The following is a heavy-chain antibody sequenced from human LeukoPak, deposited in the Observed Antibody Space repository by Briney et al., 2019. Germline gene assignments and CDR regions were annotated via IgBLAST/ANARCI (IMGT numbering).Heavy chain of an antibody. CDR2: IIPIFGKA. D-gene: IGHD1-26*01. CDR1: GGXFSSYA. Sequence: SVKVSCMASGGXFSSYAMNWVRQAPGQGLEWVGGIIPIFGKAKYAQKFQGRVTITADESTSTAYMELSSLRSEDTAVYYCARDRLVGASTCFAYWGQGTLVTVSS. CDR3: ARDRLVGASTCFAY. V-gene: IGHV1-69*13. J-gene: IGHJ4*02.